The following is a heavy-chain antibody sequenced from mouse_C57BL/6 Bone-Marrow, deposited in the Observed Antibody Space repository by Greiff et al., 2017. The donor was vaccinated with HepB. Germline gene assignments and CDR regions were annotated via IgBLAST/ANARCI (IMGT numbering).Heavy chain of an antibody. D-gene: IGHD1-1*01. CDR2: ISSGGSYT. CDR1: GFTFSSYG. CDR3: ARQDRITTVDLPYWYFDV. Sequence: EVKVVESGGDLVKPGGSLKLSCAASGFTFSSYGMSWVRQTPDKRLEWVATISSGGSYTYYPDSVKGRFTISRDNAKNTLYLQMSSLKSEDTAMYYCARQDRITTVDLPYWYFDVWGTGTTVTVSS. V-gene: IGHV5-6*01. J-gene: IGHJ1*03.